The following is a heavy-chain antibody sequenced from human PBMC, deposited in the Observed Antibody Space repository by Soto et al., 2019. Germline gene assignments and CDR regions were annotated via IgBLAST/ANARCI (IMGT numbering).Heavy chain of an antibody. J-gene: IGHJ6*02. CDR2: IKEDRSEK. CDR1: GFTFGDFW. Sequence: EVQLVESGGGLVQPGGSLTLSCAASGFTFGDFWMNWVRQAPGKGLEWVSNIKEDRSEKYFLDSVKGRFTISRDNAKNSLYLQINSLRAEDTGVYYCARDLGRTAAGYYSYDAMDVWGQGTKVTVSS. V-gene: IGHV3-7*01. CDR3: ARDLGRTAAGYYSYDAMDV. D-gene: IGHD2-2*01.